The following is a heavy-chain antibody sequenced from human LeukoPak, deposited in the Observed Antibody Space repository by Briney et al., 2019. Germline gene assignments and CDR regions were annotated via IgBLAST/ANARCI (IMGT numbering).Heavy chain of an antibody. CDR3: ARAISSGDFDY. CDR1: GFTFSSYS. J-gene: IGHJ4*02. D-gene: IGHD6-19*01. Sequence: GGSLRLSCAVSGFTFSSYSMNWVRQAPGKGLEWVSSISSSSSYIYYADPVKGRFTISRDNAKNSLYLQMNSLRAEDTAVYYCARAISSGDFDYWGQGTLVTVSS. CDR2: ISSSSSYI. V-gene: IGHV3-21*01.